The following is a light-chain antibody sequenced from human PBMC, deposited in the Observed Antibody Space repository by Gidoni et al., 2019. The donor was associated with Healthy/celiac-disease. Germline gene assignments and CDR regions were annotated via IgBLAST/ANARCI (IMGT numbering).Light chain of an antibody. J-gene: IGKJ1*01. V-gene: IGKV3-15*01. CDR1: QSVSSN. CDR2: GAS. CDR3: QQYNNRPPWT. Sequence: EILMTPSPAPLSVSPGERATLSCRASQSVSSNLAWYQQKPGQAPRLLIYGASTSATGLPARFSSSGSGTEFTLTISSRQSEDFAVYYCQQYNNRPPWTFGQGTKVEIK.